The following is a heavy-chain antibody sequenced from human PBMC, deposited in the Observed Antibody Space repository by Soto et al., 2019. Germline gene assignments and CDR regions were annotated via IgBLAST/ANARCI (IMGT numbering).Heavy chain of an antibody. CDR2: IKSKTDGGTT. CDR1: GFTFSNAW. Sequence: EVQLVESGGGLVKPGGSLRLSCAASGFTFSNAWMSWVRQAPGKGLEWVGRIKSKTDGGTTDYAAPVKGRFTISRDDSKNTLYLQMNSLKTEDTAVYYCTTDLYSSSWYRWFDPWGQGTLVTVSS. D-gene: IGHD6-13*01. CDR3: TTDLYSSSWYRWFDP. J-gene: IGHJ5*02. V-gene: IGHV3-15*01.